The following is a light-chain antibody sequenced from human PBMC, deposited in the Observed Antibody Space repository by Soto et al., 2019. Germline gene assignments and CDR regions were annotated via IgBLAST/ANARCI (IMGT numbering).Light chain of an antibody. Sequence: FQMPQSPSSLSASVGDRVTITCRASQSISSYLNWYQQKPGKAPKLLIYAASSLQSGVPSRFSGSGSGTDFTLTISSLQPEDFATYYCHQSYSTLSITFGQGTRLEI. J-gene: IGKJ5*01. CDR1: QSISSY. CDR3: HQSYSTLSIT. V-gene: IGKV1-39*01. CDR2: AAS.